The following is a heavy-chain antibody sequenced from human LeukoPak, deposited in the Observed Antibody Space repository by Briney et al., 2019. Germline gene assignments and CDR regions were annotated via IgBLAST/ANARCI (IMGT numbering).Heavy chain of an antibody. Sequence: GGSLRLSCAASGFTFSSYAMHWVSQAPGKGLEWVAVISYDGSNKYYADSVKGRFTISRDNSKNTLYLQMNSLRAEDTAVYYCARDRADEGDAFDIWGQGTMVTVSS. CDR1: GFTFSSYA. CDR3: ARDRADEGDAFDI. V-gene: IGHV3-30-3*01. J-gene: IGHJ3*02. CDR2: ISYDGSNK.